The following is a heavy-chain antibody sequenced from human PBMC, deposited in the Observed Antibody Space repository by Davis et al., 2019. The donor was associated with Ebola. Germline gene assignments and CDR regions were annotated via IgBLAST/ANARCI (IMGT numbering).Heavy chain of an antibody. D-gene: IGHD6-13*01. V-gene: IGHV3-23*01. Sequence: PGGSLRLSCAASGFTFSTYAMSWVRQAPGKGLEWVSTIGTSGDPYYADSVRGRLTISRDNFKNTVYLQMDSLRADDTAVYYCATRDTSSNCFGFYPWGQGTLVIVSS. CDR3: ATRDTSSNCFGFYP. J-gene: IGHJ5*02. CDR1: GFTFSTYA. CDR2: IGTSGDP.